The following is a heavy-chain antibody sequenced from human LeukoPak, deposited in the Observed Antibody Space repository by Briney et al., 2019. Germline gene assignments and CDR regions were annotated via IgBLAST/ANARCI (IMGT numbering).Heavy chain of an antibody. CDR1: GGSLSSYY. V-gene: IGHV4-59*01. CDR3: ARADYDILTGYYENEYYFDY. Sequence: SETLSLTRTVSGGSLSSYYWSSVWQPPRKGLGWGGDIYYSVSTNYNPSLKRRVTISVDTSKNQFSLKLSSVTAADTAVYYCARADYDILTGYYENEYYFDYWGQGTLVTVSS. CDR2: IYYSVST. J-gene: IGHJ4*02. D-gene: IGHD3-9*01.